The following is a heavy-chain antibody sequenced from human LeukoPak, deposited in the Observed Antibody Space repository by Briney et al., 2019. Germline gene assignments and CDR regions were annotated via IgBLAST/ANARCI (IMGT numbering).Heavy chain of an antibody. J-gene: IGHJ4*02. D-gene: IGHD3-22*01. V-gene: IGHV3-48*04. CDR2: ISISGSNI. CDR1: GFTFRSYS. Sequence: GGSLRLSCAASGFTFRSYSMNWVRQAPGRGLEWVSYISISGSNIYYADSVKGRFTISRDNANNSLYLQMNSLRADDTAVYYCARDYTMSDYWGQGTLVTVSA. CDR3: ARDYTMSDY.